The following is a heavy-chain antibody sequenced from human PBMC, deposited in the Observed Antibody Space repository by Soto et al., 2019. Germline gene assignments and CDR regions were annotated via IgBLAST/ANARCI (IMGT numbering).Heavy chain of an antibody. CDR1: GFIISDYG. J-gene: IGHJ5*02. CDR3: VRWNGFGDR. Sequence: EVQLLESGGGLVQPGGSLRLSCAVSGFIISDYGVTWVRQAPGTGLEWVSGFSGGGGGTFYADSVKGRFTISRDDPKNTADLQMNSLGAEDTAVYYCVRWNGFGDRWGQGTLVTVSS. V-gene: IGHV3-23*01. CDR2: FSGGGGGT. D-gene: IGHD1-1*01.